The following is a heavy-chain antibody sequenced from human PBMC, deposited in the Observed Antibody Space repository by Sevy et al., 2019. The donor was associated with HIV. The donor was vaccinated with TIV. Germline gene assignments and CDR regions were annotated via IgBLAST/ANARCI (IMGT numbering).Heavy chain of an antibody. Sequence: GGSLRLSCAGSGFTFRNFGVHWLRQAPGKGLEWLSVVSYDGSSKYYVDSVKGRFIVSRDNSKNTLYLQMNSLRTEDTAVYYFARGGAGDYYYYGVDVWGQGTMVTVSS. CDR3: ARGGAGDYYYYGVDV. J-gene: IGHJ6*02. V-gene: IGHV3-30*03. CDR1: GFTFRNFG. CDR2: VSYDGSSK.